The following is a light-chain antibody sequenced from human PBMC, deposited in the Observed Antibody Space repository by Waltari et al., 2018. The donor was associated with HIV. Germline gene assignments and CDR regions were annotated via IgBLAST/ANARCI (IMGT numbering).Light chain of an antibody. CDR3: QQYGSSCT. Sequence: EIVLTQSPGPLSLSPGARATLSCRASQSVSSSYLAWYQQKPGQAPRLLIYAASSRATGIPDRFGGSGSGTDFTLTISRLEPEDFAVYYCQQYGSSCTFGQGTRLEIK. CDR1: QSVSSSY. V-gene: IGKV3-20*01. J-gene: IGKJ5*01. CDR2: AAS.